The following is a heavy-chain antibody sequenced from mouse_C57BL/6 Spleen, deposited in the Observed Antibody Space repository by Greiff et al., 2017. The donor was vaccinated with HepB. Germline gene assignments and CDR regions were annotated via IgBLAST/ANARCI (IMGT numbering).Heavy chain of an antibody. J-gene: IGHJ2*01. Sequence: QVQLQQPGAELVKPGASVKLSCKASGYTFTSYWMQWVKQRPGQGLEWIGEIDPSDSYTNYNQKFKGKATLTVDTSSSTAYMQLSSLTSEDSAVYYCARRDYGNFDYWGQGTTLTVSS. V-gene: IGHV1-50*01. CDR3: ARRDYGNFDY. CDR2: IDPSDSYT. D-gene: IGHD2-1*01. CDR1: GYTFTSYW.